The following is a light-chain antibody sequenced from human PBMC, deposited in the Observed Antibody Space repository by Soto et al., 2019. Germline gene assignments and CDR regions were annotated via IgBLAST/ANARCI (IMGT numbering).Light chain of an antibody. CDR3: QSYDSNLKAHVV. CDR1: TSNIGAGFY. V-gene: IGLV1-40*01. CDR2: GDI. Sequence: QSVLTQPPSVSGAPGQRVTISCTGSTSNIGAGFYVHWYQQLPGAAPKLLIYGDINRPSGVPDRFSASKSGTSASLAITGLQAEDEGEYFCQSYDSNLKAHVVFGGGTKVTVL. J-gene: IGLJ2*01.